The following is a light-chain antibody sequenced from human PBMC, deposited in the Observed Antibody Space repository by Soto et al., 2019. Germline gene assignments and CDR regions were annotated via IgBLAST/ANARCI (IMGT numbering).Light chain of an antibody. V-gene: IGKV3-20*01. CDR1: HSVSINY. Sequence: EIVLTHAPGTLSFSPGEIATLSFRAIHSVSINYLAWYQHRPGQAPRLVIYGASTRATGIPDRFSGSGSGTDFTLTISRLEPEDFAVYYCQQYGTSPALTFGGGTKVDIK. J-gene: IGKJ4*01. CDR2: GAS. CDR3: QQYGTSPALT.